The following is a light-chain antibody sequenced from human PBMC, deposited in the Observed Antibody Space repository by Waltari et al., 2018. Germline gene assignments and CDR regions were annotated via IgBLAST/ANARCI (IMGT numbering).Light chain of an antibody. V-gene: IGLV2-23*02. Sequence: QSALTQPASVSGSPGQSITISCSGTSSDVGSYNLVSWYQHHPGKAPKLIIFEVSKRPEGVSMRFSASKSGNTASLTVSGLQAEDEADYYCCSYGSSSSWVFGGGTKLTVL. J-gene: IGLJ3*02. CDR2: EVS. CDR1: SSDVGSYNL. CDR3: CSYGSSSSWV.